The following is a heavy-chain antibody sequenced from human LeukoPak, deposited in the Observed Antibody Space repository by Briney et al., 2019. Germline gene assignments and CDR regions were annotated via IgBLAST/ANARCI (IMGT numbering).Heavy chain of an antibody. D-gene: IGHD3-10*01. CDR3: ASGFGELGLVFDY. CDR1: GGSISSGGYS. V-gene: IGHV4-30-2*01. Sequence: PSQTLSLTCAVSGGSISSGGYSWSWIRQPPGKGLEWIGYIYHGGSTYYNPSLKSRVTISVDRSKNQFSLKLSSVTAADTAVYYCASGFGELGLVFDYWGQGTLVTVSS. CDR2: IYHGGST. J-gene: IGHJ4*02.